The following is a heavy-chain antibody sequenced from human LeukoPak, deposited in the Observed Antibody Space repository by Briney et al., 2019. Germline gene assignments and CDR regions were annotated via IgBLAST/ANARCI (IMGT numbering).Heavy chain of an antibody. V-gene: IGHV1-69*05. CDR2: IIPIFGTA. CDR1: GGTFSSYA. CDR3: ATCSSSRRYYFDY. D-gene: IGHD6-6*01. Sequence: ASVKVSCKASGGTFSSYAISWVRQAPGQGLEWMGGIIPIFGTANYAQKFQGRVTITTDESTSTAYIELSSLRSEDTAVYYCATCSSSRRYYFDYWGQGTLVTVSS. J-gene: IGHJ4*02.